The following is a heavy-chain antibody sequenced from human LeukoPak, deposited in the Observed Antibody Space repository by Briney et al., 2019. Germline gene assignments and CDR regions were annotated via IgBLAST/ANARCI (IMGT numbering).Heavy chain of an antibody. Sequence: GGSLRLSCAASGFTFSSYAMSWVRQAPGKGLEWVSAISGSGGSTYYADSVKGRFTISRDNSKNTLYLQMNSLRAEDTAVYYCAKGGETYYDILTGYYLYYYGMDVWGQGTTVTVSS. CDR2: ISGSGGST. V-gene: IGHV3-23*01. J-gene: IGHJ6*02. CDR1: GFTFSSYA. D-gene: IGHD3-9*01. CDR3: AKGGETYYDILTGYYLYYYGMDV.